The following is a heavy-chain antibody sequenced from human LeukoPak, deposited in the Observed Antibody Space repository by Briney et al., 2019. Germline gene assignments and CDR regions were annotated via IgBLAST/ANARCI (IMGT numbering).Heavy chain of an antibody. CDR2: ISAYNGNT. CDR3: ARKQLGEVYYFDY. V-gene: IGHV1-18*01. CDR1: GYTFTSYG. Sequence: ASVKVSCKTSGYTFTSYGISWVRQAPGQGLEWMGWISAYNGNTHYAQKLQGRVTMTTGTSTGTAYMELRSLRSDDTAVYYCARKQLGEVYYFDYWGQGTLGTVSS. D-gene: IGHD6-6*01. J-gene: IGHJ4*02.